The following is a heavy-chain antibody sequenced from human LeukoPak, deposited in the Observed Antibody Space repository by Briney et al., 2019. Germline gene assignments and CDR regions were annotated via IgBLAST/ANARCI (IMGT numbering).Heavy chain of an antibody. CDR3: ASSSSWYDYYYYYYMDV. J-gene: IGHJ6*03. Sequence: ASVKVSCKASGYTFTGYYMHWVRQAPGQGLEWMGWINPNSGGTNCAQKFQGRVTMTRDTSISTAYMELSRLRSDDTAVYYCASSSSWYDYYYYYYMDVWGKGTTVTVSS. D-gene: IGHD6-13*01. CDR2: INPNSGGT. CDR1: GYTFTGYY. V-gene: IGHV1-2*02.